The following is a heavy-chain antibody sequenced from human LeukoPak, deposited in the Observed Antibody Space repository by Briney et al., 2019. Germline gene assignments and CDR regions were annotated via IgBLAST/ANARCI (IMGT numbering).Heavy chain of an antibody. V-gene: IGHV3-23*05. CDR1: GFIFSNYA. CDR3: ARVVPAAVYYYYGMDV. J-gene: IGHJ6*02. Sequence: GGSLRLSCGASGFIFSNYAMSWVRQAPGKGLEWVSSIDDSGTTTYYADSVKGRFTISRDNSKSTLYLQVKCLRAEDTAVYYCARVVPAAVYYYYGMDVWGQGTTVTVSS. CDR2: IDDSGTTT. D-gene: IGHD2-2*01.